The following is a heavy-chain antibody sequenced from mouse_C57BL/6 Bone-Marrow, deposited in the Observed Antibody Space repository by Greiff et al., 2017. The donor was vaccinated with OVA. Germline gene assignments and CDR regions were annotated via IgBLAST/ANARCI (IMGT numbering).Heavy chain of an antibody. CDR2: IYPGDGDT. D-gene: IGHD2-3*01. CDR1: GYAFSSSW. CDR3: AKRGVYDGYGY. J-gene: IGHJ2*01. Sequence: VQLQQSGPELVKPGASVKISCKASGYAFSSSWMNWVKQRPGKGLEWIGRIYPGDGDTNYNGKFKGKATLTADTSSSTAYMQLSSLTSEDSAVYFCAKRGVYDGYGYWGQGTTLTVSS. V-gene: IGHV1-82*01.